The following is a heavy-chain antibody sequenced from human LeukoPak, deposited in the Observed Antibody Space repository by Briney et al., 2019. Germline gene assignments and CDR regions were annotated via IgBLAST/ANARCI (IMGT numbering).Heavy chain of an antibody. CDR1: GFTFSTYS. V-gene: IGHV3-48*04. J-gene: IGHJ5*02. CDR2: IVSSGSPI. Sequence: PGGSLRLSCAASGFTFSTYSMNWVRQAPGKGLEWVSFIVSSGSPIYYADSVKGRFTISRDNAKDSLFLQMDSLRAEDTAVYYCARDFAFSYPWGQGTLVTVSS. CDR3: ARDFAFSYP.